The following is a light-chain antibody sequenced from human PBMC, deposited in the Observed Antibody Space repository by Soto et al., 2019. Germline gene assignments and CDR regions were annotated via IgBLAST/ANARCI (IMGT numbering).Light chain of an antibody. V-gene: IGKV1-39*01. CDR1: QSISSY. Sequence: DIQMTQSPSSLSASVGDRVTITCRASQSISSYLNWYQQKPGKAPTLLIYAASSLQSGVPSRFSGSGSGTDFTLTISSLQPEYFATYYCQQSYSTPFTFGPGTKVDIK. CDR2: AAS. CDR3: QQSYSTPFT. J-gene: IGKJ3*01.